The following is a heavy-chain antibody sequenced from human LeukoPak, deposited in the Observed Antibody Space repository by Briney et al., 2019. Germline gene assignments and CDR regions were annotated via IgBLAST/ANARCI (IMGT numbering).Heavy chain of an antibody. V-gene: IGHV4-39*07. CDR1: GGSISSSSYY. J-gene: IGHJ4*02. D-gene: IGHD6-19*01. CDR2: IYYSGST. Sequence: PSETLPLTCTVSGGSISSSSYYWGWIRQPPGKGLEWIGSIYYSGSTYYNPSLKSRVTISVDTSKNQFSLKLSSVTAADTAVYYCARRAVAGHGDFDYWGQGTLVTVSS. CDR3: ARRAVAGHGDFDY.